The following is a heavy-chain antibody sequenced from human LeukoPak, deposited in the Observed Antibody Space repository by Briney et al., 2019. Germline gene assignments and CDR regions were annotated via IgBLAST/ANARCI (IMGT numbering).Heavy chain of an antibody. D-gene: IGHD6-13*01. V-gene: IGHV3-53*01. CDR2: IYSGGST. Sequence: PGGSLRLSCAASGFTVSSNYMSWVRQAPGKGLEWVSVIYSGGSTYYADSVKGRFTISRDNSKNTLYLQMNSLRAEDTAVYYCASIAAAGTWYFDYWGQGTLVTVSS. CDR1: GFTVSSNY. CDR3: ASIAAAGTWYFDY. J-gene: IGHJ4*02.